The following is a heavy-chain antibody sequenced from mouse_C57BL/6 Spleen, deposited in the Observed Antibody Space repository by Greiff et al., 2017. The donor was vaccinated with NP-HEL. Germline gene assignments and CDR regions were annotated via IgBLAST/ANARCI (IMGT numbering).Heavy chain of an antibody. CDR2: IHPNSGST. CDR3: ARYSYGSSPSMAMDY. Sequence: QVQLQQSGAELVKPGASVKLSCKASGYTFTSYWMHWVKQRPGQGLEWIGMIHPNSGSTNYNEKFKSKATLTVDKSSSTAYMQLSSLTSEDSAVYYCARYSYGSSPSMAMDYWGQGTSVTVSS. J-gene: IGHJ4*01. CDR1: GYTFTSYW. D-gene: IGHD1-1*01. V-gene: IGHV1-64*01.